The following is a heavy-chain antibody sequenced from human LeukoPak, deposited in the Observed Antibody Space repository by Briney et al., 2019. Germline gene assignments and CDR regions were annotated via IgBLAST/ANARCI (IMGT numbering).Heavy chain of an antibody. D-gene: IGHD3-10*01. CDR2: IYTSGST. J-gene: IGHJ5*02. V-gene: IGHV4-4*07. CDR1: GGSISSYY. Sequence: SETLSLTCTVSGGSISSYYWSWIRQPAGKGLEWIGRIYTSGSTNYNPSLKSRVTMSVDTSKNQFSLKLSSVTAADTAVYYCARXERFGXXRXFDPWGQGTLVTVS. CDR3: ARXERFGXXRXFDP.